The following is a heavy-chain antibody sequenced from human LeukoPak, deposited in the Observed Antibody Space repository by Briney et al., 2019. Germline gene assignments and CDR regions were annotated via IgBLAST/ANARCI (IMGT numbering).Heavy chain of an antibody. CDR3: ARLRGAYSNVMLGQNWFDP. J-gene: IGHJ5*02. Sequence: SETLSLTCTVSGGSISSSSYYWGWIRQPPGKGLEWIGSIYYSGSTYCNPSLKSRVTISVDTSKNQFSLKLSSVTAADTAVYYCARLRGAYSNVMLGQNWFDPWGQGTLVTVSS. D-gene: IGHD4-11*01. CDR2: IYYSGST. V-gene: IGHV4-39*07. CDR1: GGSISSSSYY.